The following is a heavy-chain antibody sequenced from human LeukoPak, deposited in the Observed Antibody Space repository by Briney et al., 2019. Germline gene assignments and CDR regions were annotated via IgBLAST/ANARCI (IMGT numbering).Heavy chain of an antibody. V-gene: IGHV4-31*03. Sequence: SETLSLTCTVSGGSISSGGYYWRWIRQHPGKGLEWIGYIYYSGSTYYNPSLKSRVTISVDTSKNQFSLKLSSVTAADTAVYYGARSSSSDGWFDHWGQGTLVTVSS. J-gene: IGHJ5*02. CDR2: IYYSGST. CDR3: ARSSSSDGWFDH. D-gene: IGHD6-6*01. CDR1: GGSISSGGYY.